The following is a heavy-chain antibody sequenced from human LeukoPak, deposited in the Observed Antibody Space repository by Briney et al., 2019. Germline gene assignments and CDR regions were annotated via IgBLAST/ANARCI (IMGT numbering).Heavy chain of an antibody. D-gene: IGHD3-16*02. CDR1: GYTFTSYY. V-gene: IGHV1-46*01. Sequence: ASVKVSCKASGYTFTSYYMHWARQAPGQGLEWMGIINPSGGSTSYAQKFQGRVTMTRDTSISTAYMELSRLRSDDTAVYYCARVRGPSYRLYYFDYWGQGTLVTVSS. CDR3: ARVRGPSYRLYYFDY. J-gene: IGHJ4*02. CDR2: INPSGGST.